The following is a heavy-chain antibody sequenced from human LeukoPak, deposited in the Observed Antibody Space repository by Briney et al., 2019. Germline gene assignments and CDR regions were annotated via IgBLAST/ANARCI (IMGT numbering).Heavy chain of an antibody. J-gene: IGHJ4*02. Sequence: SETLSLTCAVYGGSFSGYYWSWIRQPPGKGLEWIGEINHSGSTNYNPSLKSRVTISVDTSKNQFSLKLSSVTAADTAVYYCARLCYDSSGYYSLHFDYWGQGTLVTVSS. D-gene: IGHD3-22*01. CDR1: GGSFSGYY. CDR3: ARLCYDSSGYYSLHFDY. CDR2: INHSGST. V-gene: IGHV4-34*01.